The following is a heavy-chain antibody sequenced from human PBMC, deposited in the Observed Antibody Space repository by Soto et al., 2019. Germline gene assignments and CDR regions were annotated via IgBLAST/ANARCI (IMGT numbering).Heavy chain of an antibody. Sequence: QVQLVQSGAEVKKPGASVKVSCKASGGTFSSYTISWVRQATGQGLEWMGRIIPILGIANYAQKFQGRVTITAAKTTSTAYMELSSLKAEDTDVYSCAAECGGNSSWGQGTLVTVSS. CDR1: GGTFSSYT. V-gene: IGHV1-69*02. J-gene: IGHJ4*02. CDR3: AAECGGNSS. CDR2: IIPILGIA. D-gene: IGHD4-4*01.